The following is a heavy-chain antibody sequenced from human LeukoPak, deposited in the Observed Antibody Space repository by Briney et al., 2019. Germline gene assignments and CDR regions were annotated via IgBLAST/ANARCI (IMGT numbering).Heavy chain of an antibody. Sequence: GGSLRLSCAASGFTVSSNYMSWVRQAPGKGPEWVSVIYGGGSTYYADSVKGRFTISRDNAKNSLYLQMNSLRAEDTAVYYCARAPVGSGYYFDYWGQGTLVTVSS. V-gene: IGHV3-53*01. J-gene: IGHJ4*02. CDR2: IYGGGST. CDR3: ARAPVGSGYYFDY. CDR1: GFTVSSNY. D-gene: IGHD3-10*01.